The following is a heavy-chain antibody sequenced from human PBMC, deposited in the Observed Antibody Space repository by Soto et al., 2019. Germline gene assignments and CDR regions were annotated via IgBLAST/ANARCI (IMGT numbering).Heavy chain of an antibody. D-gene: IGHD3-16*01. CDR1: GYTFTSYG. J-gene: IGHJ4*02. CDR3: ARVALYDYGWGSYSYFDY. V-gene: IGHV1-18*01. CDR2: ISAYNGNT. Sequence: QVQLVQSGAEVKKPGASVKVSCKASGYTFTSYGISWVRQAPGQGLEWMGWISAYNGNTNYAQKLQGRVTMTTDTSTSKAYMELRSLRSDDTAVYYCARVALYDYGWGSYSYFDYWGQGTLVTVSS.